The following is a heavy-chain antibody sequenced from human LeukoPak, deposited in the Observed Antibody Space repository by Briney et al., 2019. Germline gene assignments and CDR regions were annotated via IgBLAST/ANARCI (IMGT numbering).Heavy chain of an antibody. CDR2: ISGSGGST. D-gene: IGHD2-2*01. J-gene: IGHJ5*02. V-gene: IGHV3-23*01. CDR3: AKDTVVVPAAMPPRPNWFDP. CDR1: GFTFSSYA. Sequence: PGGSMRLSCAASGFTFSSYAMSWVRQAPGKGLEWVSAISGSGGSTYYADSVKGRFTISRDNSKNTLYLQMNSLRAEDTAVYYCAKDTVVVPAAMPPRPNWFDPWGQGTLVTVSS.